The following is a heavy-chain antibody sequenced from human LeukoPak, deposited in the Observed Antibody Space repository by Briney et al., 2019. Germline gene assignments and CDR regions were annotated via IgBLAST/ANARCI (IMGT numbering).Heavy chain of an antibody. CDR2: ISYDGSNK. J-gene: IGHJ3*02. CDR3: AEGGWQLLPDAFDI. CDR1: GFTFSSYG. Sequence: GRSLRLSCAASGFTFSSYGMHWVRQAPGKGLEWVAVISYDGSNKYYADSVKGRFTISRDNSKNTLYLQMNSLRAEDTAVYYCAEGGWQLLPDAFDIWGQGTMVTVSS. D-gene: IGHD1-26*01. V-gene: IGHV3-30*18.